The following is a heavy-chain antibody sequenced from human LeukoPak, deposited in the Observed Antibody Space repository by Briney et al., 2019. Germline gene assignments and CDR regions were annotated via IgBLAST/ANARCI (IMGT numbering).Heavy chain of an antibody. CDR1: GYSISSGYY. V-gene: IGHV4-38-2*01. D-gene: IGHD2-15*01. CDR2: IHHSGST. CDR3: ARLDGYCSGGSCYSVSFVDP. Sequence: SETLSLTCAVSGYSISSGYYWGWIRQPPGKGLEWIGSIHHSGSTYYNPSLKSRVTISVDTSKNQFSLKLSSVTAADTAVYYCARLDGYCSGGSCYSVSFVDPWGQGTLVTVSS. J-gene: IGHJ5*02.